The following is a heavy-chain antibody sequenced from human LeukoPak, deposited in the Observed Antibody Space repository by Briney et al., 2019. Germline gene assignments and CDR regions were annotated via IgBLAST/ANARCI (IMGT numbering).Heavy chain of an antibody. V-gene: IGHV4-31*03. J-gene: IGHJ4*02. CDR1: GGSISGDGYY. D-gene: IGHD1-26*01. Sequence: SETLSLTCTVSGGSISGDGYYWTWTRQHPGEGLKWLGFIHPGGSIYYNPSLSSRLIISADTSNNQMSLKLSFVTAADTAVYYCARGGDTAKGGKDWGQGTLVTVSS. CDR2: IHPGGSI. CDR3: ARGGDTAKGGKD.